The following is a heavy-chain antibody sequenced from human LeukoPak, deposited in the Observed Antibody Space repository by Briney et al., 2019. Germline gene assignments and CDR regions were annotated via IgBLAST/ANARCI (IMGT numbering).Heavy chain of an antibody. V-gene: IGHV3-30*04. CDR3: ARGSPLDITFDY. Sequence: GGSLRLSCTASGFAFSNYAMHWVRQAPGKGLEWVAVISYDGSNKYYADSVKGRFTISRDNSKNTLYLQMNSLRAEDTAVYYCARGSPLDITFDYWGQGTLVTVSS. D-gene: IGHD2-15*01. J-gene: IGHJ4*02. CDR1: GFAFSNYA. CDR2: ISYDGSNK.